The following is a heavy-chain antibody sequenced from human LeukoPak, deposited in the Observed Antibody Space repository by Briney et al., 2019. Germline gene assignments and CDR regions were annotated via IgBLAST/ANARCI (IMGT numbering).Heavy chain of an antibody. CDR1: GGSISSDY. D-gene: IGHD2-2*01. Sequence: PSETLSLTCTVSGGSISSDYWSWIRQPPGKGLEWIGWISYSGSTTYNPSLKTRVTISLDTSKNQFSLKLSSVTADGTAVYYCARQASCSGTNCYPFDYWGQGTLVTVSS. CDR2: ISYSGST. J-gene: IGHJ4*02. V-gene: IGHV4-59*08. CDR3: ARQASCSGTNCYPFDY.